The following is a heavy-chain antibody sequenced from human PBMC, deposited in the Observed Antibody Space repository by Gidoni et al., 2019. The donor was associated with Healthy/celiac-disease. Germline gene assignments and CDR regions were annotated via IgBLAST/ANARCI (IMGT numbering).Heavy chain of an antibody. J-gene: IGHJ3*02. CDR2: INPNSGGT. D-gene: IGHD2-15*01. CDR3: AREPQEKGGAFDI. CDR1: GYTFTGYY. V-gene: IGHV1-2*02. Sequence: QVQLEQSGAEVKKPGASVNVSCKASGYTFTGYYMHWVRQAPGHGLEWMGLINPNSGGTNYAQKFQGRVTMTRDTSISTAYMELSRLRSDDTAVYYCAREPQEKGGAFDIWGQGTMVTVSS.